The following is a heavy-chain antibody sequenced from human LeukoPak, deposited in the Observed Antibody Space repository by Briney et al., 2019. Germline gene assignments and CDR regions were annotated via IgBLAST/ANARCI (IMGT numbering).Heavy chain of an antibody. CDR2: IIPIFGTA. V-gene: IGHV1-69*06. D-gene: IGHD5-24*01. J-gene: IGHJ5*02. CDR3: ARDLGGERWLPKVHNWFDP. Sequence: SVKVSCKASGGTFSSYAISWVRQAPGQGLEWMGGIIPIFGTANYAQKFQGRVTITADKSTSTAYMELSSLRSEDTAVYYCARDLGGERWLPKVHNWFDPWGQGTLVTVSS. CDR1: GGTFSSYA.